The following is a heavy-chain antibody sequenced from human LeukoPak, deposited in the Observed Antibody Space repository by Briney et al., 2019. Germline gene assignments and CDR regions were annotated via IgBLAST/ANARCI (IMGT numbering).Heavy chain of an antibody. J-gene: IGHJ6*03. CDR3: WNWKSTYYYYMDV. Sequence: SETLSLTCTVSGGSISSSSYYWGWIRQPPGKGLEWIGSIYYSGSTYYNPSLKSRVTISVDTSKNHFSLKLRSVTAADTAVYYCWNWKSTYYYYMDVWGKGTTVTVSS. D-gene: IGHD1-1*01. CDR1: GGSISSSSYY. V-gene: IGHV4-39*07. CDR2: IYYSGST.